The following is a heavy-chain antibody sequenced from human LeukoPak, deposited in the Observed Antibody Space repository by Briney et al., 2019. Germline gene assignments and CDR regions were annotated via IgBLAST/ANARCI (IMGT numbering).Heavy chain of an antibody. CDR1: GYSFTNYW. V-gene: IGHV5-51*01. D-gene: IGHD6-19*01. Sequence: GESLKISCKGSGYSFTNYWIAWVRQMPGKGLEWMGIIYPGDSDTSYSPSFQGQVTISADKSITTAYLQWSSLKASDTAMYYCAMLQTGASSDRWFDPWGQGTLVTVSS. CDR3: AMLQTGASSDRWFDP. J-gene: IGHJ5*02. CDR2: IYPGDSDT.